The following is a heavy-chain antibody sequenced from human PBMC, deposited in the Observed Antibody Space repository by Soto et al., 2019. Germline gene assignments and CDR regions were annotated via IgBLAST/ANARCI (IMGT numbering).Heavy chain of an antibody. CDR3: ARDVVGSDYFDS. V-gene: IGHV1-2*02. D-gene: IGHD1-26*01. CDR2: IHPSGGGT. CDR1: GYTFNTYY. J-gene: IGHJ4*02. Sequence: ASVKVSCKPSGYTFNTYYLHWVRQAPGQGLEWMGGIHPSGGGTTYAQKFQGRVTMTRDTSITTAYMELSRLRSDDTAVYYCARDVVGSDYFDSWGQGTLVTVSS.